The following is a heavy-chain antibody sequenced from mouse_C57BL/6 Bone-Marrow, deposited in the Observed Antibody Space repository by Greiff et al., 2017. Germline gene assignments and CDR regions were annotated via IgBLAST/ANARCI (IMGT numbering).Heavy chain of an antibody. Sequence: VQLQQPGAELVKPGASVKMSCTASGFNFKSYWITWVKQRPGQGLEWIGEIYPGSGSTKYHAKFKSKATLTVDTSASTAYTQLSSLTSEDSAVYYCSRSNWDGGFGYWAQCNTHTVS. V-gene: IGHV1-55*01. J-gene: IGHJ2*01. CDR2: IYPGSGST. CDR3: SRSNWDGGFGY. D-gene: IGHD4-1*01. CDR1: GFNFKSYW.